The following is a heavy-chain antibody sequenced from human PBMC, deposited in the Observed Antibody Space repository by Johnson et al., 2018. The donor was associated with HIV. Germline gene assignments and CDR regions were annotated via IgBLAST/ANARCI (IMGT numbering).Heavy chain of an antibody. D-gene: IGHD6-25*01. CDR2: ISSSGSTI. CDR3: ARAVIKGRAARDDAFDI. V-gene: IGHV3-11*04. CDR1: GFTFSDYY. J-gene: IGHJ3*02. Sequence: QMLLVESGGGLVKPGGSLRLSCAASGFTFSDYYMSWIRQAPGKGLEWVSYISSSGSTIYYADSVKGRFTISRDNAKNSLYLQMNSLRAEDTAGYYCARAVIKGRAARDDAFDIWGQGTMVTVSS.